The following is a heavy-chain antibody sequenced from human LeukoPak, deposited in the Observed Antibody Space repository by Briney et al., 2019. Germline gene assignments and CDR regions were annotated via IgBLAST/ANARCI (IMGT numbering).Heavy chain of an antibody. J-gene: IGHJ3*02. CDR2: ISSSTSTI. CDR1: GFTFSSYS. CDR3: ARARFGELDAFDI. Sequence: GGSLRLSCAASGFTFSSYSMNWVRQAPGKGLEWVSYISSSTSTIYYADSVKGRFTISRDNAKNSLYLQMNSLRVEDTAVYYCARARFGELDAFDIWGQGTMVTVSS. V-gene: IGHV3-48*01. D-gene: IGHD3-10*01.